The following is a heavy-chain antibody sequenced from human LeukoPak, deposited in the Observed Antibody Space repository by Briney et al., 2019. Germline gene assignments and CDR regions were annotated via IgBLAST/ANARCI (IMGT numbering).Heavy chain of an antibody. D-gene: IGHD2-15*01. J-gene: IGHJ4*02. Sequence: GGSLRLSCAASGFSFSSFAMSWVRQAPGKGLEWVSAISGSGESTYYEDSVKGRFTISRDNAKNSLYLQMNSLRAEDTAVYYCARSGGRVYDYWGQGTLVTVSS. CDR3: ARSGGRVYDY. CDR2: ISGSGEST. CDR1: GFSFSSFA. V-gene: IGHV3-23*01.